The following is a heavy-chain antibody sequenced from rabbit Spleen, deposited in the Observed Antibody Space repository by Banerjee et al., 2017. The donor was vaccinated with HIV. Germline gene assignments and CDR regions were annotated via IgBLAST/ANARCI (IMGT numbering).Heavy chain of an antibody. J-gene: IGHJ6*01. CDR1: GFSFSSSDY. V-gene: IGHV1S40*01. CDR2: IAGSSSGFT. D-gene: IGHD7-1*01. Sequence: QSLEESGGGLVQPEGSLTLTCKASGFSFSSSDYICWVRQAPGKGLEWISCIAGSSSGFTYSATCATGRFTISKTSSTTVTLQMTSLTVADTATYFCARDTGTSFSSYGMDLWGPGTLVTVS. CDR3: ARDTGTSFSSYGMDL.